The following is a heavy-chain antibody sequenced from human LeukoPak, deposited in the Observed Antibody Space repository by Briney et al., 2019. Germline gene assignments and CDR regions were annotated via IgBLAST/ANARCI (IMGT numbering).Heavy chain of an antibody. CDR3: ARGAGVVVVAAIPERYYYCGMDV. V-gene: IGHV1-69*04. J-gene: IGHJ6*02. D-gene: IGHD2-15*01. CDR1: GGTFSSYA. Sequence: GSSVKVSCKASGGTFSSYAISWVRQAPGQGLEWMGRIIPIFGIANYAQKFQGRVTITADKSTSTAYMELSSLRSEDTAAYYCARGAGVVVVAAIPERYYYCGMDVWGQGTTVTVSS. CDR2: IIPIFGIA.